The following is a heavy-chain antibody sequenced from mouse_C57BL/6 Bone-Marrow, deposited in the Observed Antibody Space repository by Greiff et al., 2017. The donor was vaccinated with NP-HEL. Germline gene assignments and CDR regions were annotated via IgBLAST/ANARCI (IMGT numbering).Heavy chain of an antibody. J-gene: IGHJ4*01. CDR1: GFTFSSYA. Sequence: EVKLMESGGGLVKPGGSLKLSCAASGFTFSSYAMSWVRQTPEKRLEWVATISDGGSYTYYPDNVKGRFTISRDNAKNNLDLQMSHLKSEDTAMYYCARGDYYGPPYAMDYWGQGTSVTVSS. CDR2: ISDGGSYT. CDR3: ARGDYYGPPYAMDY. V-gene: IGHV5-4*03. D-gene: IGHD1-1*01.